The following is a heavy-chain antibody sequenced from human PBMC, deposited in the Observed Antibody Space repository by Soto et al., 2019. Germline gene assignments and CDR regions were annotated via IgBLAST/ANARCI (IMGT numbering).Heavy chain of an antibody. CDR2: IGVGSGNR. CDR3: AALGVNFDH. J-gene: IGHJ4*02. V-gene: IGHV1-58*01. Sequence: ASVKVSCKASGFTFTSSAVQWVRQARGQRLEWIGWIGVGSGNRHYAQKFQERVTITRDMSTNTAYMELSSLRSEDTAVYYCAALGVNFDHWGQGTLVTVSS. CDR1: GFTFTSSA. D-gene: IGHD2-8*01.